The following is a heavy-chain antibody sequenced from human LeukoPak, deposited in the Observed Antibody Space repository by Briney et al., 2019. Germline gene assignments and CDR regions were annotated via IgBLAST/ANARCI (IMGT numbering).Heavy chain of an antibody. CDR3: ARDPSLSWRSYLDYYYYMDV. V-gene: IGHV3-21*01. D-gene: IGHD1-26*01. Sequence: PGGSLRLSCAASGFTFSSYSMNWVRQAPGKGLEWVSSISSSSSYIYYADSVKGRFTISRDNAKNSLYLQMNSLRAEDTAVYYCARDPSLSWRSYLDYYYYMDVWGKGTTVTISS. J-gene: IGHJ6*03. CDR2: ISSSSSYI. CDR1: GFTFSSYS.